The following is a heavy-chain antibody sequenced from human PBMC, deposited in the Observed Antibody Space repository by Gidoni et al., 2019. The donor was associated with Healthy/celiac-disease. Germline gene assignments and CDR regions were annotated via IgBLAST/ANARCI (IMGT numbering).Heavy chain of an antibody. CDR3: AKDEAPWGSPAGFDP. V-gene: IGHV3-9*01. D-gene: IGHD3-16*01. J-gene: IGHJ5*02. CDR2: ISWNSGSI. Sequence: EVQLVESGGGLVQPGRSLRRSCAASGFTFADYAMHWVRQAPGKGLVWVSGISWNSGSIGYADSVKGRFTISRDNAKNSLYLQMNSLRAEDTALYYCAKDEAPWGSPAGFDPWGQGTLVTVSS. CDR1: GFTFADYA.